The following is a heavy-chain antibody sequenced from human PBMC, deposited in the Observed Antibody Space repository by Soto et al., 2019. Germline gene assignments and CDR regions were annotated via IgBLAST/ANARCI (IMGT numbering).Heavy chain of an antibody. CDR1: GGSISSGGYY. D-gene: IGHD2-15*01. Sequence: QVQLQESGPGLVKPSQTLSLTCTVSGGSISSGGYYWSWIRQHPGKGLEWIGYIYYGGSTYYNPSLKRRVTISVDTPKNQSSLKLSSVTAADTAVYYCARTGRYCSGGSCYSGWFDPWGQGTLVTVSS. CDR2: IYYGGST. CDR3: ARTGRYCSGGSCYSGWFDP. V-gene: IGHV4-31*03. J-gene: IGHJ5*02.